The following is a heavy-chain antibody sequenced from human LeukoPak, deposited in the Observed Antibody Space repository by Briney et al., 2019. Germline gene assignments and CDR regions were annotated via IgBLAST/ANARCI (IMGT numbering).Heavy chain of an antibody. J-gene: IGHJ3*02. D-gene: IGHD2-2*01. V-gene: IGHV4-39*01. CDR1: GGSISSSSNN. CDR3: AGGVPAANDAFDI. CDR2: LFHSGST. Sequence: SETLSLTCTVSGGSISSSSNNWGWLGQPQGTGGEGICSLFHSGSTYYTPSLKRRVTISVDTSKNQFSLELSSVTAADTAVYYCAGGVPAANDAFDIWGQGTMVTVSS.